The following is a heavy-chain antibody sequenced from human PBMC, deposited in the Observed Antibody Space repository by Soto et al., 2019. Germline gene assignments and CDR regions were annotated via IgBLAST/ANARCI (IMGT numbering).Heavy chain of an antibody. J-gene: IGHJ6*03. V-gene: IGHV3-11*01. CDR2: ISSSGSTI. D-gene: IGHD6-25*01. CDR3: ARARQSVDYYYYMDV. CDR1: GFTFSDYY. Sequence: GGSLRLSCAASGFTFSDYYMSWIRQAPGKGLEWVSYISSSGSTIYYADSVKGRFTISRDNAKNSLYLQMNSLRAEDTAVYYCARARQSVDYYYYMDVWGKGTTVTVSS.